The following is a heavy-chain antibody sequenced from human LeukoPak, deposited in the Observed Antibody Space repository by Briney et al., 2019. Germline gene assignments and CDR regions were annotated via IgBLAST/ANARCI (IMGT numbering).Heavy chain of an antibody. D-gene: IGHD3-10*01. Sequence: SETLSLTCSVSGGSISSGTYYWSWIRQHPGKGLEWIGYIYYSGSTYYNPSLKSRVTVSVDTSNQFSLKLNSVTAADTAVYYCARGWFGDLLYHRDYWGQGTLVTVSS. J-gene: IGHJ4*02. CDR1: GGSISSGTYY. CDR2: IYYSGST. V-gene: IGHV4-31*03. CDR3: ARGWFGDLLYHRDY.